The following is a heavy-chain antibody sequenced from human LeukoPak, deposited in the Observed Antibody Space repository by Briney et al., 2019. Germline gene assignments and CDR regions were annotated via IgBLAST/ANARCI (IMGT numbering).Heavy chain of an antibody. D-gene: IGHD3-16*01. Sequence: PSETLSLTCAVYGGSFSGYYWSWIRQPPGKGLEWIGSIYDSGSTYYNPSLKSRVTISVDTSKNQFSLKLNSVSAADTAVYYCARHYGPWGQGTLVTVSS. V-gene: IGHV4-34*01. CDR2: IYDSGST. CDR3: ARHYGP. J-gene: IGHJ5*02. CDR1: GGSFSGYY.